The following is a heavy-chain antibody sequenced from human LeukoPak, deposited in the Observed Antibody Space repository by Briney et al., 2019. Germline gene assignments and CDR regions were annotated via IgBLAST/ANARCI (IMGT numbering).Heavy chain of an antibody. V-gene: IGHV3-23*01. Sequence: GGSLRLSCAASGFTFSSYAMSWVRQAPGEGLEWVSAISGSGGSTYYADSVKGRFTISRDNSKNTLFLRISSLRAEDTAVYYCAKDRSDFWSGYSISPIDYWGQGTLVTVSS. CDR3: AKDRSDFWSGYSISPIDY. CDR1: GFTFSSYA. CDR2: ISGSGGST. J-gene: IGHJ4*02. D-gene: IGHD3-3*01.